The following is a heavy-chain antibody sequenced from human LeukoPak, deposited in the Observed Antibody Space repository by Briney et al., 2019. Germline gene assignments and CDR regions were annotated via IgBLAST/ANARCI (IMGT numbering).Heavy chain of an antibody. CDR2: IKGDGSHT. Sequence: GGSLRLSCAASGFTFSTYWMHWVRQAPGKGLVWVSRIKGDGSHTIYADSVKGRFTISRDNAKNTLYLQMKSLRAEDTAVYYCVRDWDHFDFDSWGQGTLVTVSS. CDR3: VRDWDHFDFDS. V-gene: IGHV3-74*01. J-gene: IGHJ5*01. D-gene: IGHD3-9*01. CDR1: GFTFSTYW.